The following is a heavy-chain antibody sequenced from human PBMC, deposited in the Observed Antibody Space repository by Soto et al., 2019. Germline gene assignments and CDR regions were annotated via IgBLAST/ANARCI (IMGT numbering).Heavy chain of an antibody. Sequence: GESLKISCKGSGYSFTSYWIGWVRQMPGKGLEWMGIIYPGDSDTRYSPSFQGQVPISADKSISTAYLQWSSLKASDTAMYYCAREGMAYYDFWSGYYNWFDPWGQGTLVTVSS. CDR1: GYSFTSYW. CDR3: AREGMAYYDFWSGYYNWFDP. CDR2: IYPGDSDT. J-gene: IGHJ5*02. V-gene: IGHV5-51*01. D-gene: IGHD3-3*01.